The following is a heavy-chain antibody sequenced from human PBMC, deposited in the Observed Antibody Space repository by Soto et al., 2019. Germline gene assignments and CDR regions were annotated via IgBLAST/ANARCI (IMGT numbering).Heavy chain of an antibody. D-gene: IGHD3-10*01. Sequence: ESGGGVVQPGRSLRLSCAASGFTFSSYGMHWVRQAPGKGLEWVAVISYDGSNKYYADSVKGRFTISRDNSKNTLYLQMNSLRAEDTAVYYCAKDRVFRKLLWFGELLYGGYFDLWGRGTLVTVSS. CDR1: GFTFSSYG. CDR2: ISYDGSNK. V-gene: IGHV3-30*18. CDR3: AKDRVFRKLLWFGELLYGGYFDL. J-gene: IGHJ2*01.